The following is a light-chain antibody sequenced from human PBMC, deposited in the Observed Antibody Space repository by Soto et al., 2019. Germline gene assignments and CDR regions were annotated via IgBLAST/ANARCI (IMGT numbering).Light chain of an antibody. Sequence: DIQMTQSPSTLSASVGDRVTITCRASQSISSWLAWYQQKPGKAPKLLIYDASSLEIGVPSRFSGSGAGTEFTRTISSLQPDDVATYYCQQYNSYSGTFGQGTKVEIK. CDR2: DAS. V-gene: IGKV1-5*01. CDR1: QSISSW. CDR3: QQYNSYSGT. J-gene: IGKJ1*01.